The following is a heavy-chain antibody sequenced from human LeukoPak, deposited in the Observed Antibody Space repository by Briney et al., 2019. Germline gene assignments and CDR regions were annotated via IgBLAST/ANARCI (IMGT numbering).Heavy chain of an antibody. CDR1: GFTFSRYA. D-gene: IGHD3-10*01. J-gene: IGHJ4*02. CDR3: AKDRSVLLWFGELSYFDY. Sequence: PGGSLRLSCGASGFTFSRYAMSWVRQAPGKGLEWVSAISGSGGSTYYADSVKGRFTISRDNSKNTLYLQMNSLRAEDTAVYYCAKDRSVLLWFGELSYFDYWGQGTLVTVSS. V-gene: IGHV3-23*01. CDR2: ISGSGGST.